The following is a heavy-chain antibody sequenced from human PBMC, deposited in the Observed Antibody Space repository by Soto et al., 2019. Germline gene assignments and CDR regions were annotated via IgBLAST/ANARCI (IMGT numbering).Heavy chain of an antibody. CDR3: ARGRTMARGVNNWYYFDY. CDR1: GGSISSYY. D-gene: IGHD3-10*01. CDR2: INHSGST. J-gene: IGHJ4*02. V-gene: IGHV4-34*01. Sequence: PSETLSLTCTVSGGSISSYYWSWIRQPPGKGLEWIGEINHSGSTNYNPSLKSRVTISVDTSKNQFCLKLSSVTAADTAVYYCARGRTMARGVNNWYYFDYWGKGSLVTVSS.